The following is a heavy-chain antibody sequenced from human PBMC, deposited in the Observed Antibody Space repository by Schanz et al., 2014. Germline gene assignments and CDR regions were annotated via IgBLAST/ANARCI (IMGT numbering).Heavy chain of an antibody. CDR1: GYTFSDYG. J-gene: IGHJ4*02. Sequence: QVQLVQSGDEVKKPGASVKVSCKTSGYTFSDYGITWVRQAPGQGLEWMGRIIPSLGLAKYEQKFQDKVTITADTSTTTAYMELSGLRSEDTAVYYCARDGVDAAAGGNYWGQGTLVTVSS. CDR3: ARDGVDAAAGGNY. CDR2: IIPSLGLA. D-gene: IGHD6-13*01. V-gene: IGHV1-69*04.